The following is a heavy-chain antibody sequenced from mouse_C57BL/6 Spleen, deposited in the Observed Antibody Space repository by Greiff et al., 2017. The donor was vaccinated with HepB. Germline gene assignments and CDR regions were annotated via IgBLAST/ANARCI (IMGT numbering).Heavy chain of an antibody. D-gene: IGHD1-1*01. CDR1: GYTFTSYW. CDR3: ARYYGSSYGSY. CDR2: IDPSDSYT. J-gene: IGHJ3*01. Sequence: QVQLQQSGAELVKPGASVKLSCKASGYTFTSYWMQWVKQRPGQGLEWIGEIDPSDSYTNYNQKFKGKATLTVDTSSSTAYMQLSSLTSEDSAVYYCARYYGSSYGSYWGQGTLVTVSA. V-gene: IGHV1-50*01.